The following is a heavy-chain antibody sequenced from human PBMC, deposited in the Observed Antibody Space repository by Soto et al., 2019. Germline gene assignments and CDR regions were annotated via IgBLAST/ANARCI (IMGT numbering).Heavy chain of an antibody. CDR3: ARGAYSDSSSYFDY. J-gene: IGHJ4*02. Sequence: QVQLQESGPGLVKPSQTLSLTCTVSGDSISCGDHYWSWIRQPPGKGLEWIGYIYYSGTTYSRPSLQSRVTISVDTSKNQFSLKLNSVTAADTAVYYCARGAYSDSSSYFDYWGQGTLVPVSS. V-gene: IGHV4-30-4*01. CDR2: IYYSGTT. CDR1: GDSISCGDHY. D-gene: IGHD6-6*01.